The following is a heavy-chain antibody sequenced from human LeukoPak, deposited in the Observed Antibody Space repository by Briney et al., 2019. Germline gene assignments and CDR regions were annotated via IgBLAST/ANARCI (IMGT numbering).Heavy chain of an antibody. D-gene: IGHD3-22*01. CDR2: INHSGST. Sequence: SETLPLTCAVYGGSFSGYYWSWIRQPPGKGLEWIGEINHSGSTNYNPSLKSRVTISVDTSKNQFSLKLSSVTAADTAVYYCARNSRDYYDSSGYYYHDAFDIWGQGTMVTVSS. J-gene: IGHJ3*02. V-gene: IGHV4-34*01. CDR3: ARNSRDYYDSSGYYYHDAFDI. CDR1: GGSFSGYY.